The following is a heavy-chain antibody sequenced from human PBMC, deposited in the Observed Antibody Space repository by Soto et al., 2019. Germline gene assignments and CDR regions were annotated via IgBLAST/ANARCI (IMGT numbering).Heavy chain of an antibody. V-gene: IGHV3-9*01. D-gene: IGHD6-19*01. CDR3: AKDIRRGFSSAWGV. Sequence: EVQLVESWGGLVQPGRSLRLSCAASGFTFNDYAMHWVRQAPGKGLEWVSGMSWNSGTIAYADSVKGRFTVSRDNAKNSLYLQMNSLRADDTAVYYCAKDIRRGFSSAWGVWGQGALVTVSS. CDR2: MSWNSGTI. CDR1: GFTFNDYA. J-gene: IGHJ4*02.